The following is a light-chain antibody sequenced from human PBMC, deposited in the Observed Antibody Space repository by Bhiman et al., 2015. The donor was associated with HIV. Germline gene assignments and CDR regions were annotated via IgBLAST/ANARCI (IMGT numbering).Light chain of an antibody. CDR2: YPN. Sequence: ELTQPPSVSVSPGQTASITCSGDKLGDKYVSWYQQKPGQSPVLVIVYPNDRPSGIPDRFSGSYSGNAATLTISGAEAGDEADYYCQLWDTTSDPFVVFGGGTKLTVL. V-gene: IGLV3-1*01. CDR1: KLGDKY. J-gene: IGLJ2*01. CDR3: QLWDTTSDPFVV.